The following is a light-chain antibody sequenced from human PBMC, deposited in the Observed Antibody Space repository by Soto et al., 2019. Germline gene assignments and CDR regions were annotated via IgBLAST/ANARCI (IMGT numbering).Light chain of an antibody. Sequence: AIQLTQSPSSLSASVGDRVTITCRASQGISSALAWYQQKPGKAPKLLIYDASTLESGVPSRFSGRASGTDFTLAISSLHPEDFATYYCQQFNSYPLTFGGGSKVEIK. CDR2: DAS. CDR3: QQFNSYPLT. J-gene: IGKJ4*01. V-gene: IGKV1-13*02. CDR1: QGISSA.